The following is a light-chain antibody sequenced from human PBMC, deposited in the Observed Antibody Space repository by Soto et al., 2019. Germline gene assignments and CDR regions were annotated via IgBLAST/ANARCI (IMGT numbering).Light chain of an antibody. CDR1: LGISTY. Sequence: DIQLTQSPSFLSASVGDRVTITCRASLGISTYLAWYQQKPGKAPNLLIYAASTLQSGVPSRFSGSASGTAFTLTISSLQPEDFATYYCQQVNTYTFGPGTKVDIK. J-gene: IGKJ3*01. CDR2: AAS. CDR3: QQVNTYT. V-gene: IGKV1-9*01.